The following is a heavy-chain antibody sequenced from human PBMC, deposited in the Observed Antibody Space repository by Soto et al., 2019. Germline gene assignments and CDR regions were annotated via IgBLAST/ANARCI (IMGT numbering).Heavy chain of an antibody. CDR1: GTSISSTFW. J-gene: IGHJ5*02. V-gene: IGHV4-4*02. Sequence: QVHLRESGPRTVRPSGTLSLTCAVSGTSISSTFWWTWVRQPPGKGLEWIGEVYHTGTTKYNPSLKNRVTISVDKSNNQFSRELRAVTAADTAVYYCATLPPRSVVMTTEIPSWGQGTLVTVSS. CDR2: VYHTGTT. CDR3: ATLPPRSVVMTTEIPS. D-gene: IGHD1-1*01.